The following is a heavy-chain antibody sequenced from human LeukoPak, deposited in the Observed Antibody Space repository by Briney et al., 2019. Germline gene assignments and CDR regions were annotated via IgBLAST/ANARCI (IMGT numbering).Heavy chain of an antibody. CDR3: ARDLSTYSSGWLSSFDY. Sequence: GGSLRLSCAASGFTFSSYWMHWVRQAPGKGLVWVSRINSDGSSTSYADSVKGRFTISRDNAKNTLYLQMNSLRAEDTAVYYCARDLSTYSSGWLSSFDYWGQGTLVTVSS. CDR2: INSDGSST. J-gene: IGHJ4*02. V-gene: IGHV3-74*01. CDR1: GFTFSSYW. D-gene: IGHD6-19*01.